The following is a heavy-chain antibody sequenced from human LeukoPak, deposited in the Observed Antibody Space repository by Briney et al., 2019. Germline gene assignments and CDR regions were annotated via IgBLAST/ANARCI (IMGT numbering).Heavy chain of an antibody. CDR3: ARGGGLYYFDY. J-gene: IGHJ4*02. Sequence: PGGSLRLSCAVSGFTFSDYYMSWIRQTPGKGLEWVSYISSSGSTIYYADSVKGRFSVSRDNAKNSVYVQLNSLRDEDTAVYYCARGGGLYYFDYWGQGTLVTVSS. D-gene: IGHD4-23*01. V-gene: IGHV3-11*04. CDR1: GFTFSDYY. CDR2: ISSSGSTI.